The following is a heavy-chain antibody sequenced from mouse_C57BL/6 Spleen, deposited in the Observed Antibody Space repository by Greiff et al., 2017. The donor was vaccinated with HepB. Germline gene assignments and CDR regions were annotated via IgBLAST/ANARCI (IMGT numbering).Heavy chain of an antibody. Sequence: EVMLVESGGGLVQPGGSLSLSCAASGFTFTDYYMSWVRQPPGKALEWLGFIRNKANGYTTEYSASVKVRFTISRDNSQSILYLQMNALRAEDSATYYCARYDSGTGYYFDYWGQGTTLTVSS. CDR1: GFTFTDYY. CDR3: ARYDSGTGYYFDY. J-gene: IGHJ2*01. D-gene: IGHD4-1*01. V-gene: IGHV7-3*01. CDR2: IRNKANGYTT.